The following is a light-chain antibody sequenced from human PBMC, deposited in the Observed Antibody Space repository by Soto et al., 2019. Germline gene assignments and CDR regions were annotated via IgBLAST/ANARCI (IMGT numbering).Light chain of an antibody. CDR1: SSNIGAGFD. V-gene: IGLV1-40*01. CDR3: GSWDSSLSAYV. CDR2: AST. J-gene: IGLJ1*01. Sequence: QSVLTQPPSVSGAPGQRVTISCSGNSSNIGAGFDVHWYQQLPGAAPKLLIYASTNRPSGVPDRFSGSKSGTSATLGITGFQTGDEADYYCGSWDSSLSAYVFGTGTKLTVL.